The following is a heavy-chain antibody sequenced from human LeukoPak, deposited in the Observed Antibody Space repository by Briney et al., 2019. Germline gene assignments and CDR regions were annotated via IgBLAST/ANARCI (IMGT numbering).Heavy chain of an antibody. CDR1: GGSFSGYY. CDR2: INHSGST. V-gene: IGHV4-34*01. J-gene: IGHJ4*02. CDR3: ARGTLKSPTRPRDY. Sequence: SETLSLTCAVYGGSFSGYYWSWIRQPPGKGLEWIGEINHSGSTNYNPSLKSRVTISVDTSKDQFSLKLTSVTAADTAVYYCARGTLKSPTRPRDYWGQGNLITVSS.